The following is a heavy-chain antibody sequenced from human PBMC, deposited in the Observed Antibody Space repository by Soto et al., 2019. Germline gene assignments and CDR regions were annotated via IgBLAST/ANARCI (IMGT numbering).Heavy chain of an antibody. CDR2: IIPIFGTA. CDR1: GGTFSSYA. V-gene: IGHV1-69*13. J-gene: IGHJ5*02. Sequence: ASVKVSCKASGGTFSSYAISWVRQAPGQGLEWMGGIIPIFGTANYAQKFQGRVTITADESTSTAYMGLSSLGSEDTAVYYCARATTGSGWYFRWPWFDPWGQGTLVTVSS. D-gene: IGHD6-19*01. CDR3: ARATTGSGWYFRWPWFDP.